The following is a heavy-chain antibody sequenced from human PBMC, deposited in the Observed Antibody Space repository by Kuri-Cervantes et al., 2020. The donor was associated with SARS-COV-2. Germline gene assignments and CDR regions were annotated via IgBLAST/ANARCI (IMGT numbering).Heavy chain of an antibody. V-gene: IGHV1-69*05. D-gene: IGHD1-20*01. Sequence: SVKVSCKASGGTFSSYAISWVRQAPGQGLEWMGGIIPIFGKANYAQKFQGRVTITTDESTSTAYMELSSLRSEDTAVYYCASITGTTEWFDPWGQGTLVTVSS. CDR1: GGTFSSYA. CDR3: ASITGTTEWFDP. J-gene: IGHJ5*02. CDR2: IIPIFGKA.